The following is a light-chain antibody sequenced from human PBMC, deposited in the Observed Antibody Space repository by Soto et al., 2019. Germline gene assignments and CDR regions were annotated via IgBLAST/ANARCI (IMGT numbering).Light chain of an antibody. CDR3: QQYNTWWT. J-gene: IGKJ1*01. Sequence: IVMTQSPATLSVSPGERATLSCRASQSVSSNLAWYQQKPGQAPRLLIYGASTRATGVPARFSGGGSGTEFTLIISSLQSEDFAVYYCQQYNTWWTFGQGTKVEIK. CDR1: QSVSSN. CDR2: GAS. V-gene: IGKV3-15*01.